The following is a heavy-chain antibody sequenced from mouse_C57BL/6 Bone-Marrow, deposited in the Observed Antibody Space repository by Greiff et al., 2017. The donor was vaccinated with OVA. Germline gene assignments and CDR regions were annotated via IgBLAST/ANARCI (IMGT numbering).Heavy chain of an antibody. D-gene: IGHD1-1*01. V-gene: IGHV1-15*01. CDR2: IDPETGGT. CDR3: TREGVYYGSSYGY. CDR1: GYTFTDYE. J-gene: IGHJ2*01. Sequence: QVQLQQSGAELVRPGASVTLSCKASGYTFTDYEMHWVKQTPVHGLEWIGAIDPETGGTAYNQKFTGKAILTADKSSSTAYMELRSLTSEDSAVYYCTREGVYYGSSYGYWGQGTTLTVSS.